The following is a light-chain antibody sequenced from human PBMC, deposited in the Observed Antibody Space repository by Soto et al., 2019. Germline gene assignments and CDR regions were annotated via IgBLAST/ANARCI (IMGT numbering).Light chain of an antibody. CDR3: CSYATTTL. Sequence: QSVLTQPASVSGSPGQSITISCTGTSSDIGSYDLVSWYQQHPGNAPRRIIYEVNKRPSGVSNRFSGSKSGNTASLTVSGLQAEDGAEYYCCSYATTTLFGGGTKLTVL. CDR2: EVN. J-gene: IGLJ2*01. V-gene: IGLV2-23*02. CDR1: SSDIGSYDL.